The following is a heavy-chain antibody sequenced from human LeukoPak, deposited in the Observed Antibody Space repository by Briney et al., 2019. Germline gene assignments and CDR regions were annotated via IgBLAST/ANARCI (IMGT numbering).Heavy chain of an antibody. CDR3: ALTPLIAAAGTRANYFDY. D-gene: IGHD6-13*01. J-gene: IGHJ4*02. CDR1: GFTFSSYS. CDR2: ISSSSSYI. Sequence: KPGGSLRLSCAASGFTFSSYSMNWVRQAPGKGLEWVSSISSSSSYIYYADSVKGRFTISRDNAKNSLYLQMNSLRAEDTAVYYCALTPLIAAAGTRANYFDYWGQGTLVTVSS. V-gene: IGHV3-21*01.